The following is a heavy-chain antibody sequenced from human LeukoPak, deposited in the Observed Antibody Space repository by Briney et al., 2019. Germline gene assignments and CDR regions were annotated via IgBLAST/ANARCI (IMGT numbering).Heavy chain of an antibody. D-gene: IGHD3-3*01. V-gene: IGHV3-66*04. Sequence: GSLRLSCAASGFIVSDNDIKWVRQAPGKGLEWVALIYADGSTHYTDSVKGRFSISRDNSQNTGYLQMNSLRGEDTAVYFCAKRSVPGRPGYWGQGTLVTVSS. CDR2: IYADGST. CDR3: AKRSVPGRPGY. CDR1: GFIVSDND. J-gene: IGHJ4*02.